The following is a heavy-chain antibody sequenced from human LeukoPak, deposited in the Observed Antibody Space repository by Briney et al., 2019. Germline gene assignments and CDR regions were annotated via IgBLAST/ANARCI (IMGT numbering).Heavy chain of an antibody. V-gene: IGHV4-59*08. Sequence: SSDTLPLPCSLSCLPLHRNSWLYIRPPPAKGLEWIGFLYYSGSNSYSPSLKSRVRISIDTSKSQVSLRLLSVTAADTAVYLCARQDLGMDVWGQGTTVTVSS. CDR3: ARQDLGMDV. CDR1: CLPLHRNS. CDR2: LYYSGSN. J-gene: IGHJ6*02.